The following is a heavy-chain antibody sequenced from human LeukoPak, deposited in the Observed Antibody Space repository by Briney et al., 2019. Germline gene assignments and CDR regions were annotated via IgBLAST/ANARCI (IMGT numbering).Heavy chain of an antibody. V-gene: IGHV3-74*01. CDR1: GFTFSKYW. CDR2: INTDGTVT. J-gene: IGHJ4*02. CDR3: ATKQWLAPPPDS. D-gene: IGHD6-19*01. Sequence: GGSLRLSCAASGFTFSKYWMLWVRQAPCKGLESVSRINTDGTVTTYADSVKGRFTVSRDNADNTMFLQMNSVRDEDTAVYYCATKQWLAPPPDSWGQGTPVTVSS.